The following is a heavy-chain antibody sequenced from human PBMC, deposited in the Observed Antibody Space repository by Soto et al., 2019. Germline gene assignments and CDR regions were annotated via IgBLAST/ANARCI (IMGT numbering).Heavy chain of an antibody. J-gene: IGHJ6*02. CDR2: IYYSGST. D-gene: IGHD1-1*01. Sequence: SETLSLTCTVSGGSIRSYYWSWIRQPPGKGLEWIGYIYYSGSTNYNPSLKSRVTISVDTSKNQFSLKLSSVTAADTAVYYCARGRWNYYYGMDVWGQGTTVTVSS. V-gene: IGHV4-59*01. CDR3: ARGRWNYYYGMDV. CDR1: GGSIRSYY.